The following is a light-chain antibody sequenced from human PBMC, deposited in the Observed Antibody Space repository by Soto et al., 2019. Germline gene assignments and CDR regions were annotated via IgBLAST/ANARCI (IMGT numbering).Light chain of an antibody. V-gene: IGKV3D-15*01. CDR2: GAV. CDR1: QSVSGN. CDR3: QQYNGWLWT. Sequence: EIVMTQSPATLSVSPGERVTLSCRVSQSVSGNLAWYQQKPGQAPRLLIYGAVTRATGIPARFSGRGSGTEFTLTITSLQSEDFAVYFCQQYNGWLWTFGQGTRLEIK. J-gene: IGKJ5*01.